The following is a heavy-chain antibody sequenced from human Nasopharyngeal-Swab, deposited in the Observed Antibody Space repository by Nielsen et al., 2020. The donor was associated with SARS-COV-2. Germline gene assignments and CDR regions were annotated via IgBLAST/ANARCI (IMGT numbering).Heavy chain of an antibody. J-gene: IGHJ4*02. CDR2: ISSSSSTI. Sequence: GGSLRLSCAASGFTFSSYSMNWVRQAPGKGLEWVSYISSSSSTIYYADSVKGRFTISRDNAKNSLYLQMNSLRAEDTAVYYCAREGWHYGFWCGSLGFDYWGQGTLVTVSS. V-gene: IGHV3-48*01. CDR3: AREGWHYGFWCGSLGFDY. D-gene: IGHD3-3*01. CDR1: GFTFSSYS.